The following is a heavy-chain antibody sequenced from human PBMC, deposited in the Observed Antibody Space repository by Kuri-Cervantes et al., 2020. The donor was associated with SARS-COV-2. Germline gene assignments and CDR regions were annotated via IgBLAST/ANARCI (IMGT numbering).Heavy chain of an antibody. J-gene: IGHJ6*02. CDR1: GFTFGSYAM. V-gene: IGHV4-4*02. D-gene: IGHD2-21*02. CDR3: ARDREVWVLTAMVFYYGIDV. Sequence: GSLRLSCAASGFTFGSYAMSWVRQPPGKGLEWIGEIHQSGNTNYNPSLKSRVTISVDKSKNQFSLKLRSVTAADTGVYYCARDREVWVLTAMVFYYGIDVWGQGTTVTVSS. CDR2: IHQSGNT.